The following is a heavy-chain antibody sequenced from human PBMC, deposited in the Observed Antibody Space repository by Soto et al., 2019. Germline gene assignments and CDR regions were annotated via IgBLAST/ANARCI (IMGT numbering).Heavy chain of an antibody. CDR2: IHPSGQPI. CDR1: GFTFSSSE. V-gene: IGHV3-48*03. D-gene: IGHD1-26*01. J-gene: IGHJ3*01. CDR3: ARRASR. Sequence: EVQLVESGGGLVQPGGSLRLSCAVSGFTFSSSEMYWVRQAPGKGLEWISYIHPSGQPIFYADSVKGRFTISRDNANNSLFLKMISLRAEDTAVYYCARRASRWGQGTMVNVSS.